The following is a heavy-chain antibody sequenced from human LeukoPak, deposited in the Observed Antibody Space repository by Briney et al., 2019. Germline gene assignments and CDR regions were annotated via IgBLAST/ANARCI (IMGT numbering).Heavy chain of an antibody. D-gene: IGHD3-10*01. CDR3: ARIHYYGSGSYSRGYYYGMDV. V-gene: IGHV2-70*01. CDR1: GFSLTTSGMC. Sequence: SGPALVRPTQTLTLTCTFSGFSLTTSGMCVSWFRQPPGKTLEWLALIDWDDDKYYSTSLKTRPTISKDTYKNQVVLTMTNMDPVDTATYSCARIHYYGSGSYSRGYYYGMDVWGKGTTVTVSS. CDR2: IDWDDDK. J-gene: IGHJ6*04.